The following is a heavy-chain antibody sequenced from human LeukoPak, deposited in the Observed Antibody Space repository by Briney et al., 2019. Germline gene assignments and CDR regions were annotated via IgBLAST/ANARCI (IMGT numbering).Heavy chain of an antibody. CDR2: IIPIFGTA. CDR3: ARVAYYDFWSGYIAPYWYFDL. J-gene: IGHJ2*01. D-gene: IGHD3-3*01. V-gene: IGHV1-69*05. Sequence: SVKVSCKASGGTFSSYAISWVRQAPGQGLEWMGGIIPIFGTANYAQKFQGRVTITTDESTSTAYMELSSLRSEDTAVYYCARVAYYDFWSGYIAPYWYFDLWGRGTLVTVSS. CDR1: GGTFSSYA.